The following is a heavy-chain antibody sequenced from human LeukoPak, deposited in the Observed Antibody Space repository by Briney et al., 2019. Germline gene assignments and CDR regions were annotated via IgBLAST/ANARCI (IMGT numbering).Heavy chain of an antibody. D-gene: IGHD4-17*01. CDR3: ARGRPTVTTDY. CDR1: GGSISSSSYY. V-gene: IGHV4-61*02. CDR2: IYTSGST. Sequence: SETLSLTCTVSGGSISSSSYYWSWIRQPAGKGLEWIGRIYTSGSTNYNPSLKSRVTISVDTSKNQFSLKLSSVTAADTAVYYCARGRPTVTTDYWGQGTLVTVSS. J-gene: IGHJ4*02.